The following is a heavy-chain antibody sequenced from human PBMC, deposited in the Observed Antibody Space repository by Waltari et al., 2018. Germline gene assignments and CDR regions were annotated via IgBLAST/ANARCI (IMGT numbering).Heavy chain of an antibody. V-gene: IGHV4-38-2*01. J-gene: IGHJ4*01. Sequence: QVQLQESGPGLVEPSETLSLTCGVSGYSISSGFFWGWIRQPPGKGLEWIGSVYYSGTTYYNPSLWSRVTIAIDRSNNQFSLKLSSVTAADTALYYCATTWDSTRGGKYDYWGHGTLVTVSS. D-gene: IGHD3-22*01. CDR1: GYSISSGFF. CDR3: ATTWDSTRGGKYDY. CDR2: VYYSGTT.